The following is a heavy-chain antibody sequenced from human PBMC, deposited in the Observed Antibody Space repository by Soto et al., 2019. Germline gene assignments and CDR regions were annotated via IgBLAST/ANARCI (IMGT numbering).Heavy chain of an antibody. CDR1: GFTFSPYW. CDR3: ARGFWSINRFDR. V-gene: IGHV3-7*04. CDR2: IKHDGSEK. Sequence: EVQLVESGGDLVQPGGSLRLSCAASGFTFSPYWMSWVRQAPGKGLEWVANIKHDGSEKYYVDSVKCRFTISRDNAKNSLYLQMNSLIVEDTAVYYCARGFWSINRFDRSGHGTLVTVSS. D-gene: IGHD3-3*01. J-gene: IGHJ5*02.